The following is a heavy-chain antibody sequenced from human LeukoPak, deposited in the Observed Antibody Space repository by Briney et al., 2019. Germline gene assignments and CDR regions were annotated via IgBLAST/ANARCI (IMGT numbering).Heavy chain of an antibody. CDR1: GGSISSSSYY. J-gene: IGHJ5*02. CDR2: IYYSGST. Sequence: PSETLSLTCTVSGGSISSSSYYWGWIRQPPGTGLEWIGSIYYSGSTYDNPSLKSRVTISVDTSKNQFSLKLSSVTAADTAVYYCARPGWFDPWGQGTLVTVSS. CDR3: ARPGWFDP. V-gene: IGHV4-39*01. D-gene: IGHD3-10*01.